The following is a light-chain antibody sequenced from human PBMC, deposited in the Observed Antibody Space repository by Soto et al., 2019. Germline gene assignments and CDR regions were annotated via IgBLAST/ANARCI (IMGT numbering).Light chain of an antibody. CDR3: QQYGTSRPT. Sequence: EIVLTQSPGTLSLSPGERATLSCRANESVSSSQLVWYQQKLGQAPRLLIYGASSRATGTPDRFSGSGSGTDFTLTISRQEPEDFAVYYCQQYGTSRPTFGGGTKVEIK. V-gene: IGKV3-20*01. CDR1: ESVSSSQ. CDR2: GAS. J-gene: IGKJ4*01.